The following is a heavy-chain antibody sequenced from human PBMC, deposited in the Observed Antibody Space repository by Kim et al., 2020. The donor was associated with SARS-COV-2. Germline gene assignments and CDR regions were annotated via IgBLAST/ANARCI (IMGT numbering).Heavy chain of an antibody. D-gene: IGHD2-21*02. Sequence: GGSLRLSCAASGFTFSSYAMSWVRQAPGKGLEWVSAISGSGGSTYYADSVKGRFTISRDNSKNTLYLQMNSLRAEDTAVYYCAKDLSSGLDYWDIVVVTAILYGMDVWGQGTTVTVSS. V-gene: IGHV3-23*01. CDR1: GFTFSSYA. J-gene: IGHJ6*02. CDR2: ISGSGGST. CDR3: AKDLSSGLDYWDIVVVTAILYGMDV.